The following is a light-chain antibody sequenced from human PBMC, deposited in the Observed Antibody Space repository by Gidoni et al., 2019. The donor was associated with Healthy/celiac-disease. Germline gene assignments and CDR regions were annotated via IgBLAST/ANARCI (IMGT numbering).Light chain of an antibody. V-gene: IGKV4-1*01. Sequence: IVMTQSPDSLAVSLCERATINCKSSQSVLYSSNNKNYLDWYQQKPGQPPKLLIYWASTRESGVPDRFSGSGSGTDFTLTISSLQAEDVAVYYCQQYYSTLYTFGQGTKLEIK. CDR3: QQYYSTLYT. J-gene: IGKJ2*01. CDR1: QSVLYSSNNKNY. CDR2: WAS.